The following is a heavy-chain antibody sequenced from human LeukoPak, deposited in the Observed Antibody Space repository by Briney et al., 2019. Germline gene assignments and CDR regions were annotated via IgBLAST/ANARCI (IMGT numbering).Heavy chain of an antibody. CDR3: ATQRGAYRWGTDFDY. D-gene: IGHD3-16*01. V-gene: IGHV1-2*02. CDR1: GCTVTGYY. CDR2: INPNSGDT. J-gene: IGHJ4*02. Sequence: GASVKVSCKASGCTVTGYYMHWVRQAPGQGLEWMGWINPNSGDTKYAQKFQGRVTMTRDTSISTAYMELSRLRSDDTAVYYCATQRGAYRWGTDFDYWGPGTLVTVSS.